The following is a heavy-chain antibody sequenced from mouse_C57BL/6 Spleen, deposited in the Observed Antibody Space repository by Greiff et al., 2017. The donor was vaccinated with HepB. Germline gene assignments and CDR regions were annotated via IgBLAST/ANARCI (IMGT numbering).Heavy chain of an antibody. D-gene: IGHD1-1*01. Sequence: EVKLMESGPVLVKPGASVKMSCKASGYTFTDYYMNWVKQSHGKSLEWIGVINPYNGGTSYNQKFKGKATLTVDKSSSTAYMELNSLTSEDSAVYYCVSRDYGSSYFDYWGQGTTVTVSS. V-gene: IGHV1-19*01. CDR1: GYTFTDYY. CDR2: INPYNGGT. J-gene: IGHJ2*01. CDR3: VSRDYGSSYFDY.